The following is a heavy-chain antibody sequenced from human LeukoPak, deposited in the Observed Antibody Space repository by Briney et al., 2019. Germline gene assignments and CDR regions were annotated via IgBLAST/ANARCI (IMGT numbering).Heavy chain of an antibody. CDR2: ISYEGRNK. Sequence: GGSLRLSCAASGFNFNDTWMTWVRQAPGKGLEWVSIISYEGRNKYYGDSVKGRFTISRDNSKNTLYLQMNSLRTEDTAMYYCARDYCSGGSCYYYPDFWGQGTLVTVSS. J-gene: IGHJ4*02. V-gene: IGHV3-30*01. CDR1: GFNFNDTW. D-gene: IGHD2-15*01. CDR3: ARDYCSGGSCYYYPDF.